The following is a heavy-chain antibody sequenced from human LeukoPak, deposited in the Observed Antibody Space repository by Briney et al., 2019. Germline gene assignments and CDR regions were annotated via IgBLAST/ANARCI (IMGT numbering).Heavy chain of an antibody. Sequence: PGGSLRLSCAASGFTFSRYSMNCVRQAPGKGLEWVSSISDSGNLIHYADSVRGRFTISRDNAKNSLYLQMNSLRAEDTAVYYCARPPLYNNGPDAFDIWGQGTMVTVSS. CDR3: ARPPLYNNGPDAFDI. CDR1: GFTFSRYS. CDR2: ISDSGNLI. J-gene: IGHJ3*02. V-gene: IGHV3-21*04. D-gene: IGHD2-8*01.